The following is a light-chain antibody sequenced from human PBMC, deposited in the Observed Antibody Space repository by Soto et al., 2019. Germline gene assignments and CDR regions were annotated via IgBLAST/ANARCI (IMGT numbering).Light chain of an antibody. Sequence: EIVLTQSPGTLSLSPGERATISCRASQSVSSSYLAWYQQKPGQAPRLLIYGASSRATGIPDRFSGSGSGTDFTLIISRLEPEDFAVYYCQQYGSSRWTFGQGTKVDIK. V-gene: IGKV3-20*01. CDR2: GAS. CDR1: QSVSSSY. CDR3: QQYGSSRWT. J-gene: IGKJ1*01.